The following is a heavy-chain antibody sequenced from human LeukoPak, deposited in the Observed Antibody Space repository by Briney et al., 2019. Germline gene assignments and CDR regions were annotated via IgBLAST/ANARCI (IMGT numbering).Heavy chain of an antibody. CDR2: IYYSGTT. CDR3: ARVSYYYDSSGPYYFDY. Sequence: SETLSLTCTVSGGSISSCDYYWGWIRQPPGKGLEWIGYIYYSGTTYYNPSLKRRVTISVHTSKNQFSLKLSSVTAADTAVYYCARVSYYYDSSGPYYFDYWGQGTLVTVSS. D-gene: IGHD3-22*01. V-gene: IGHV4-30-4*08. J-gene: IGHJ4*02. CDR1: GGSISSCDYY.